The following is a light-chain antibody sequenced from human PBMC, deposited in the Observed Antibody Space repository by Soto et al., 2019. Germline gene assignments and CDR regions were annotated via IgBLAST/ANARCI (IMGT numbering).Light chain of an antibody. Sequence: QSVLTQPPSASGTPGQRVTISCSGSNFNIGSNTVNWYQQLPGTAPKLLIYTNNQRPSGVPDRFSGSKSGTSASLAISGLQSEDEATYYCAAWDDSLNGPVFGGGTKLTVL. J-gene: IGLJ2*01. CDR3: AAWDDSLNGPV. V-gene: IGLV1-44*01. CDR2: TNN. CDR1: NFNIGSNT.